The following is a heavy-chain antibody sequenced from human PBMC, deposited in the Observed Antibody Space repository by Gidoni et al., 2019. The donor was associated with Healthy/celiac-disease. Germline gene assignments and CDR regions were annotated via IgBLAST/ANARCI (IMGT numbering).Heavy chain of an antibody. D-gene: IGHD1-7*01. J-gene: IGHJ4*02. CDR2: IYYSGST. Sequence: QLQLQESGPGLVKPSETLSLTCTVSGGSISSSSYYWGWIRQPPGKGLEWIGSIYYSGSTYYNPSLKSRVTISVDTSKNQFSLKLSSVTAADTAVYYCARHTVVDNDDLTGTTVFDYWGQGTLVTVSS. CDR3: ARHTVVDNDDLTGTTVFDY. CDR1: GGSISSSSYY. V-gene: IGHV4-39*01.